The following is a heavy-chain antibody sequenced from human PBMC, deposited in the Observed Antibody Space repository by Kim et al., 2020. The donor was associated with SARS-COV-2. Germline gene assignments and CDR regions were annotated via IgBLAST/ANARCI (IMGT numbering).Heavy chain of an antibody. CDR3: ARWSPLEGELLEDAFDI. CDR1: GFTFSDYY. J-gene: IGHJ3*02. CDR2: ISSSGSTI. V-gene: IGHV3-11*01. D-gene: IGHD1-26*01. Sequence: GGSLRLSCAASGFTFSDYYMSWIRQAPGKGLEWVSYISSSGSTIYYADSVKGRFTISRDNAKNSLYLQMNSLRAEDTAVYYCARWSPLEGELLEDAFDIWGQGTMVTVSS.